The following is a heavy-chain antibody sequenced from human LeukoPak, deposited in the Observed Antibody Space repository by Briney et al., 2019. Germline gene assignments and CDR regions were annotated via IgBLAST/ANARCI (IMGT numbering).Heavy chain of an antibody. CDR2: IYYSGST. V-gene: IGHV4-61*01. CDR3: ARGRPPAY. J-gene: IGHJ4*02. Sequence: PSETLSLTCTVSGXSVSSGSYYWSWIRQPPGKGLEWIGYIYYSGSTNYNPSLKSRVTISVDTSKNQFSLKLSSVTAADTAVYYCARGRPPAYWGQGTLVTVSS. CDR1: GXSVSSGSYY.